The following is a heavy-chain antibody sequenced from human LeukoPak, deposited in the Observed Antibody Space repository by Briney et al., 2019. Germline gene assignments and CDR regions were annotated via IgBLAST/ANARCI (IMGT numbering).Heavy chain of an antibody. J-gene: IGHJ4*02. CDR1: GYTFTNYY. V-gene: IGHV1-46*03. Sequence: ASVKVSCKASGYTFTNYYMHWVRQAPGQGLEWMGIINPSGGSTTYAQNFQGRVTMTSDTSTSTVYMELSSLRSEDTAVYYCAGDQMYDFWSVFYFDYWGQGSLVTVSS. D-gene: IGHD3-3*01. CDR2: INPSGGST. CDR3: AGDQMYDFWSVFYFDY.